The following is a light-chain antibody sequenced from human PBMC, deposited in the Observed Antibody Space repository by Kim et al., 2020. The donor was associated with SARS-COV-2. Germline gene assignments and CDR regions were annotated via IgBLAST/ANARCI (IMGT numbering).Light chain of an antibody. CDR3: TTHGGFNYV. J-gene: IGLJ1*01. V-gene: IGLV2-8*01. CDR1: TSDFGGFNY. CDR2: EVI. Sequence: PAQSVTTSRSGTTSDFGGFNYFSWYQQPPGKAPKLIIYEVIKRPSGVPDRFSGSRSGNTASLTISGLQAEDEADYYCTTHGGFNYVFGTGTKVTVL.